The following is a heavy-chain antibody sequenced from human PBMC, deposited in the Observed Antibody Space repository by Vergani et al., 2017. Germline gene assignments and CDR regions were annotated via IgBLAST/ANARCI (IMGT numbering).Heavy chain of an antibody. J-gene: IGHJ6*03. CDR3: ARDPREYSGYDFAYYYYYMDV. Sequence: QVQLQESGPGLVKPSQTLSLTCTVSGGSISSGSYYWSWIRQPAGKGLEWIGRIYTSGSTNYNPSLKSRVTISVDTSKNQFSLKLSSVTAADTAVYYCARDPREYSGYDFAYYYYYMDVWGKGTTVTVSS. CDR1: GGSISSGSYY. CDR2: IYTSGST. D-gene: IGHD5-12*01. V-gene: IGHV4-61*02.